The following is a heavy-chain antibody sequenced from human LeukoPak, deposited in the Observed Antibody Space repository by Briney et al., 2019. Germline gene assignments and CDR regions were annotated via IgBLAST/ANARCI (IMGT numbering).Heavy chain of an antibody. CDR2: ISSSSSYI. V-gene: IGHV3-21*01. Sequence: GGSLRLSCAASGFTFSSYSMNWVRQAPGKGLEWVSSISSSSSYIYYADSVKGRFTISRDNAKNSLYLQMNSLRAEDTAVYYCARDTYYYDSSGYYYVGYWGQGTLVTVSS. CDR1: GFTFSSYS. D-gene: IGHD3-22*01. J-gene: IGHJ4*02. CDR3: ARDTYYYDSSGYYYVGY.